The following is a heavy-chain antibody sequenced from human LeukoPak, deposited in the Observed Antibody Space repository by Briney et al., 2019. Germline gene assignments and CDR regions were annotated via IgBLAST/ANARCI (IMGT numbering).Heavy chain of an antibody. V-gene: IGHV1-2*02. J-gene: IGHJ4*02. CDR2: INPNSGGT. CDR1: GYTFTGYY. D-gene: IGHD2-2*01. Sequence: ASVKVSCKASGYTFTGYYMHWVRQAPGQGLEWMGWINPNSGGTNYAQKCQGRVTMTRDTSISTAYMELSRLRSDDTAVYYCARPLQRYGTSYDYWGQGTLVTVSS. CDR3: ARPLQRYGTSYDY.